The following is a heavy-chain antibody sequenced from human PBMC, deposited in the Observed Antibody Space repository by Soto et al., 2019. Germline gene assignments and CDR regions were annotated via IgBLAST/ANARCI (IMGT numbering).Heavy chain of an antibody. CDR1: GGSISSSSYY. CDR2: IYYSGST. J-gene: IGHJ6*02. CDR3: ARVFGFGGMDV. D-gene: IGHD3-10*01. V-gene: IGHV4-31*03. Sequence: SETLSLTCTVSGGSISSSSYYWGWIRQPPGKGLEWIGYIYYSGSTYYNPSLKSRVTISVDTSKNQFSLKLSSVTAADTAVYYCARVFGFGGMDVWGQGTTVTVSS.